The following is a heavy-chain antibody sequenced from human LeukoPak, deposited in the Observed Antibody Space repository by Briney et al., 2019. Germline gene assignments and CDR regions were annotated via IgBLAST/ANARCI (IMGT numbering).Heavy chain of an antibody. J-gene: IGHJ6*03. CDR3: ARVGRGYSNYHYYYYMDV. V-gene: IGHV3-7*01. CDR1: GFTFSSYW. CDR2: IKQDGSEK. Sequence: PGGSLRLSCAASGFTFSSYWMNWVRQAPGKGLEWVANIKQDGSEKYYVDSVKGRFTISRDNAKNSLYLQMNSLRSEDTAVYYCARVGRGYSNYHYYYYMDVWGKGTTVTDSS. D-gene: IGHD4-11*01.